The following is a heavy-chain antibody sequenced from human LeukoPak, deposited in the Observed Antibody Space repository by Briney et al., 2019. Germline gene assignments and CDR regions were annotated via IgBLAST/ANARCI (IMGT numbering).Heavy chain of an antibody. V-gene: IGHV3-23*01. CDR1: GFTFSSYA. J-gene: IGHJ4*02. CDR2: ISGSGGST. Sequence: GGSLRLSCAASGFTFSSYAMSWVRQAPGKGLEWVSGISGSGGSTYYADSVKGRFTISRDNSKNTLYLQMNSLRAEDTAVYYCAKGLYSSSWGTFDYWGQETLVTVSS. D-gene: IGHD6-13*01. CDR3: AKGLYSSSWGTFDY.